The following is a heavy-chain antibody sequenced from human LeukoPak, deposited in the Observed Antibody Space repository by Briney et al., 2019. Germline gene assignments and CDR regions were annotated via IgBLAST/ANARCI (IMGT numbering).Heavy chain of an antibody. V-gene: IGHV1-46*01. CDR2: IHPSGGST. J-gene: IGHJ4*02. D-gene: IGHD5-18*01. CDR3: ARMGMDPAMITNFFDL. Sequence: ASVKVSCKASGYTFTSYDINWVRQATGQGLEWMGVIHPSGGSTNYLQRFQGRLTVTSDTSTSTVYMELSGLRSDDTAVYYCARMGMDPAMITNFFDLWGQGTLVTVSS. CDR1: GYTFTSYD.